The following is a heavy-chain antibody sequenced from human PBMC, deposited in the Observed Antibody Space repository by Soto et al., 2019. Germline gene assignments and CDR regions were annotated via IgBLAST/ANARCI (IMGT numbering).Heavy chain of an antibody. CDR2: INPNGGNT. V-gene: IGHV1-46*01. CDR1: GYTFTSYY. J-gene: IGHJ6*03. Sequence: ASVKVSCKASGYTFTSYYMHWVRQAPGQGLEWMGRINPNGGNTGYAQKFQGRVTMTRNTSTSTAYMELSSLRSEDTAVYYCARTPDYGYYYMDVWGKGTTVTVSS. CDR3: ARTPDYGYYYMDV.